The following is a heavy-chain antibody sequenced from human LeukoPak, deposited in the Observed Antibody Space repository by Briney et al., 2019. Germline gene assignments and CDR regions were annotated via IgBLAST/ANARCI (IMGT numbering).Heavy chain of an antibody. CDR2: INPNSGGT. D-gene: IGHD3-9*01. CDR3: ARGDHYDVLTGFQTPSHLSDY. J-gene: IGHJ4*02. V-gene: IGHV1-2*02. CDR1: GYTFTGYY. Sequence: ASVKVSCKASGYTFTGYYVHWVRQAPGQGLEWMGWINPNSGGTNYAQKFQGRVTMTRDTSISTAYMELSRLRSDDTAVYYCARGDHYDVLTGFQTPSHLSDYWGQGTLVTVSS.